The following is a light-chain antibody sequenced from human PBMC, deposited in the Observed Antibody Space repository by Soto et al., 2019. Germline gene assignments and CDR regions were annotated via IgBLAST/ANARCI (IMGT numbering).Light chain of an antibody. CDR3: QQYGSSPPLT. CDR2: GAS. CDR1: HSVSSSY. Sequence: EIVLTQSPGTLSLSPGERATLSCRASHSVSSSYLAWYQQKPGQAPRLLIYGASSRATGIPDRFSGSGSGTDFTLTISRLQPADFAVYYCQQYGSSPPLTFGQGTRLEIK. V-gene: IGKV3-20*01. J-gene: IGKJ5*01.